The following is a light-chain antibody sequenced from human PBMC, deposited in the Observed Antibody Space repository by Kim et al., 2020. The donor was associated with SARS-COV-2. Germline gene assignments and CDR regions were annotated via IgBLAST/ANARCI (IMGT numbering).Light chain of an antibody. CDR1: SLRSYY. CDR3: KSRDSSGNRLV. CDR2: AKN. J-gene: IGLJ3*02. Sequence: LGQTVRITGQGDSLRSYYASWYQQKPGQAPVLVIFAKNNRPSWIPDRISGSSSGNTASLTISGAQAEDEADYYCKSRDSSGNRLVFGGGTQLTVL. V-gene: IGLV3-19*01.